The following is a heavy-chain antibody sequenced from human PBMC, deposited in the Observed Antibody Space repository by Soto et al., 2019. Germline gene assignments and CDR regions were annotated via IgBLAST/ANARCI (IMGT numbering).Heavy chain of an antibody. CDR3: AKRGIVGATTAFDY. CDR1: GGSISSSSYY. J-gene: IGHJ4*02. D-gene: IGHD1-26*01. V-gene: IGHV4-39*01. CDR2: IFYSGST. Sequence: SETLSLTCTVSGGSISSSSYYWGWIRQPPGKGLEWIGNIFYSGSTHYNPSLKSRVTISVDTSKNQFSLKLSSVTAADTAVYYCAKRGIVGATTAFDYWGQGTLVTVSS.